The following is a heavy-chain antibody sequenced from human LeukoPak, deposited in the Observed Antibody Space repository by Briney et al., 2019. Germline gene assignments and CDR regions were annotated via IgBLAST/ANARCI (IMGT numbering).Heavy chain of an antibody. CDR2: IWYDGSNK. CDR3: AKERNDCSGGSCYYLDAFDI. Sequence: PGGSLRLSCAASRFTFSSYGMHWVRQAPGRGLEWVAVIWYDGSNKYYADSVKGRFTISRDNSKNTLYLQMNSLRAEDTAVYYCAKERNDCSGGSCYYLDAFDIWGQGTMVTVSS. V-gene: IGHV3-33*06. J-gene: IGHJ3*02. D-gene: IGHD2-15*01. CDR1: RFTFSSYG.